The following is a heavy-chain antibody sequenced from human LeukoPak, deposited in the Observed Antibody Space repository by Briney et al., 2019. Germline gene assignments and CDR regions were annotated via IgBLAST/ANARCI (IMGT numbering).Heavy chain of an antibody. D-gene: IGHD6-13*01. J-gene: IGHJ4*02. CDR3: ARDSASNDY. CDR2: IKQDGSEK. Sequence: GGSLRLSCAASGFTFSTYWMSWVRQAPGKGLEWVANIKQDGSEKYYVDSVKGRFTISRDNAKNPLYLQMNSLRAEDTAMYYCARDSASNDYWGQGTLVTVSS. CDR1: GFTFSTYW. V-gene: IGHV3-7*01.